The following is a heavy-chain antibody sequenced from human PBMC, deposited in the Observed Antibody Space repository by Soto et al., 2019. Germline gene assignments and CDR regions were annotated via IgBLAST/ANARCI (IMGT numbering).Heavy chain of an antibody. V-gene: IGHV1-69*13. CDR3: ARVGGYSYGRRGHFDY. Sequence: ASVKVSCKASGGTFSSYAISWVRQAPGQGLEWMGGIIPIFGTANYAQKFQGRVTITADESTSTAYMELSSLRSEDTAVYYCARVGGYSYGRRGHFDYWGQGTLVTVSS. D-gene: IGHD5-18*01. CDR1: GGTFSSYA. J-gene: IGHJ4*02. CDR2: IIPIFGTA.